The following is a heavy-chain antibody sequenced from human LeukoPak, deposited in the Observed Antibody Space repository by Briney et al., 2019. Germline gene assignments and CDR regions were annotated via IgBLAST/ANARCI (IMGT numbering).Heavy chain of an antibody. Sequence: QTGGSLRLSCAASGFTVSSNYMSWVRQGPGKGLEWVSVIYSGGSTYYADSVKGRFAISRDNSKNTLYMRMNSLRPEDTAVYYCARGYYSSSRFDSWGQGTLVTVSS. J-gene: IGHJ4*02. V-gene: IGHV3-53*01. D-gene: IGHD6-13*01. CDR2: IYSGGST. CDR3: ARGYYSSSRFDS. CDR1: GFTVSSNY.